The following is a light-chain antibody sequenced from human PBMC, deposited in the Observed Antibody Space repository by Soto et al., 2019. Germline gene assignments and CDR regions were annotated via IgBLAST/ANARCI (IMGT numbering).Light chain of an antibody. J-gene: IGLJ1*01. CDR1: SSDVGSYDV. CDR2: EAN. CDR3: CSYEGPVTFPHV. V-gene: IGLV2-23*02. Sequence: QSVLTQTASVSGSPGQSITISCTGISSDVGSYDVVSWYQQHPGKAPKLIIYEANKRPSGVSDRFSGSKSGNTASLTISGLQADDEADYYCCSYEGPVTFPHVFGTGTKVTVL.